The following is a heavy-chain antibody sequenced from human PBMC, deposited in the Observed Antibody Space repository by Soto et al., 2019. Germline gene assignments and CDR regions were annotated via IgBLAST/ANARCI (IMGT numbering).Heavy chain of an antibody. D-gene: IGHD6-13*01. V-gene: IGHV3-23*01. CDR1: GFTFSIYA. Sequence: GGSLRLSCAASGFTFSIYAMSWVRQAPGKGLEWVSAISGSGGSTYYADPVKGRFTISRDNSKNTLYLQMNSLRAEDTAVYYCAKDLPFSGSRAEYYFDYWGQGTLVTVSS. J-gene: IGHJ4*02. CDR3: AKDLPFSGSRAEYYFDY. CDR2: ISGSGGST.